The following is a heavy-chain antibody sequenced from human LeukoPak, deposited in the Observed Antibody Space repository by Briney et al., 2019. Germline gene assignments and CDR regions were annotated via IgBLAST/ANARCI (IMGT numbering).Heavy chain of an antibody. D-gene: IGHD3-22*01. J-gene: IGHJ5*02. Sequence: GGSLRLSWAASGLTVSSYYMNWVRQAPGKGLEWVSIIFAGGRTYYADSVRGRFTISRDNFKNTLFLQMNSLRGEDTAVYYCAASPWGSGYSSSWGQGTLVTVSS. CDR1: GLTVSSYY. V-gene: IGHV3-66*01. CDR2: IFAGGRT. CDR3: AASPWGSGYSSS.